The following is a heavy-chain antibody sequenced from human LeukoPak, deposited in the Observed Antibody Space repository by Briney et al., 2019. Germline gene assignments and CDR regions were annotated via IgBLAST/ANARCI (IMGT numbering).Heavy chain of an antibody. J-gene: IGHJ4*02. CDR3: ARETVPTTFDY. V-gene: IGHV3-30-3*01. D-gene: IGHD1-1*01. CDR2: ISYDGSNK. CDR1: GFTFSSYA. Sequence: GGSLRLSCAASGFTFSSYAVHWVRQAPGKGLEWVAVISYDGSNKYYADSVKGRFTISRDNSKNTLYLQMNSLRAEDTAVYYCARETVPTTFDYWGQGTLVTVSS.